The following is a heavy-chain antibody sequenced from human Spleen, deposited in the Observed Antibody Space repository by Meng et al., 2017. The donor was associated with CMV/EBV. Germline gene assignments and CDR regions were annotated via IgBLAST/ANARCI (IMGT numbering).Heavy chain of an antibody. V-gene: IGHV4-4*02. CDR1: GGSITSSNW. CDR3: ARGVVDYRSSFWFDP. D-gene: IGHD4/OR15-4a*01. Sequence: SETLSLTCAVSGGSITSSNWWSWVRRPPGKGLEWIGEVSDSGSANYSPSLKGRVTISVDKSTNQFSLIVNSVTAADTAVYYCARGVVDYRSSFWFDPWGQGTLVTVSS. CDR2: VSDSGSA. J-gene: IGHJ5*02.